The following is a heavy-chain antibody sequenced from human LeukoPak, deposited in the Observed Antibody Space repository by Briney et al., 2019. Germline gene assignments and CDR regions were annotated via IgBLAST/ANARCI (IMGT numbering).Heavy chain of an antibody. CDR2: INPNSGGT. Sequence: GSVEVSCKTSGYTFVDYYIHWVRQAPGQGLEWVGWINPNSGGTNYAQKFQGRVTMTRDTSISTAYMELSRLRSDDTAVYFCAREEEYYNILTGYYVSGMDVWGQGTTVTVSS. CDR3: AREEEYYNILTGYYVSGMDV. J-gene: IGHJ6*02. CDR1: GYTFVDYY. D-gene: IGHD3-9*01. V-gene: IGHV1-2*02.